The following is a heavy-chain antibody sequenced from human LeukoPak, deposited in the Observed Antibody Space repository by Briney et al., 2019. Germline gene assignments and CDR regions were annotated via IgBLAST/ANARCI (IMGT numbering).Heavy chain of an antibody. V-gene: IGHV3-48*03. D-gene: IGHD3-22*01. CDR1: GFTFSSYE. J-gene: IGHJ5*02. CDR3: AREGDYYDSSGYRHNWFDP. CDR2: ISSSGSTI. Sequence: PGGSLRLSCAASGFTFSSYEMNWVRQAPGKGLEWVSYISSSGSTIYYADSVKGRFTISRDNAKNSLYLQMNSLRAEDTAVYYCAREGDYYDSSGYRHNWFDPWGQGTLVTVSS.